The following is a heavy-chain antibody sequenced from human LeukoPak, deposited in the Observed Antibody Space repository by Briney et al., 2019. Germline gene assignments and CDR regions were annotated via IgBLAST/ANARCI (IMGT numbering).Heavy chain of an antibody. CDR1: GGSFSGYY. CDR3: ARGRVVPAAPSYSWFDP. V-gene: IGHV4-34*01. CDR2: INHSGST. Sequence: SETLSLTCAVYGGSFSGYYWSWIRQPPGKGLEWMGEINHSGSTNYNPSLKSRVTISVDTSKNQFSLKLSSVTAADTAVYYCARGRVVPAAPSYSWFDPWGQGTLVTVSS. J-gene: IGHJ5*02. D-gene: IGHD2-2*01.